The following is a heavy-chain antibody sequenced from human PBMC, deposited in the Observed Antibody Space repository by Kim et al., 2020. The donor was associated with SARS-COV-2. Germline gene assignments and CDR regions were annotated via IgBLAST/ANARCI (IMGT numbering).Heavy chain of an antibody. Sequence: ASVKVSCKASGYTFTGYYMHWVRQAPGQGLEWMGWINPNSGGTNYAQKFQGRVTMTRDTSISTAYMELSRLRSDDTAVYYCARVLRSYGSGSYYLPYDYWGQGTLVTVSS. CDR2: INPNSGGT. CDR1: GYTFTGYY. J-gene: IGHJ4*02. CDR3: ARVLRSYGSGSYYLPYDY. V-gene: IGHV1-2*02. D-gene: IGHD3-10*01.